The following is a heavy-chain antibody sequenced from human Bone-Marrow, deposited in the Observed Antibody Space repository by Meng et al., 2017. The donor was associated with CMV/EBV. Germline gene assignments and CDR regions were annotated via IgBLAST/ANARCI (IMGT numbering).Heavy chain of an antibody. CDR3: ARDKGAAASLYYYYYGMDV. CDR1: GFTFSDYY. V-gene: IGHV3-69-1*02. CDR2: ISSSSTI. J-gene: IGHJ6*02. Sequence: GESLKISCAASGFTFSDYYMSWVRQAPGKGLEWVSSISSSSTIYYADSVKGRFTISRDSAKNSLYLQMNSLRAEDTAVYYCARDKGAAASLYYYYYGMDVWGQGTTVTVS. D-gene: IGHD2-2*01.